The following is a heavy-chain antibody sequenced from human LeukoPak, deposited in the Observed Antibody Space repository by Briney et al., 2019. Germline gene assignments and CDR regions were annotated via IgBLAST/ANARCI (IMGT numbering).Heavy chain of an antibody. CDR3: AREWANSFDY. CDR2: LRQGGSEK. J-gene: IGHJ4*02. V-gene: IGHV3-7*01. D-gene: IGHD1-26*01. Sequence: GGSLRLSCAASGFTFSTFWMSWVRQAPGKGLEFVASLRQGGSEKYIVDSMKGRFTISGDIAKNSLYLQMNSLRAEDTAVYYCAREWANSFDYWGQGTLVTVSS. CDR1: GFTFSTFW.